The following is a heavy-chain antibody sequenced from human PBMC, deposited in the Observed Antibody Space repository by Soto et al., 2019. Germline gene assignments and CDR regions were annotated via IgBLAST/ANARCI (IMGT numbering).Heavy chain of an antibody. CDR2: INGGNGNT. D-gene: IGHD6-19*01. CDR3: ARVGYSSGWSDFDY. Sequence: ASVKVSCKASGYIFTTYAMHWVRQAPGQRLEWMGWINGGNGNTKYSQKFQGRVTLTRDTSASTAYMELSRLKSEDTAVYYCARVGYSSGWSDFDYWGQGTLVTVSS. CDR1: GYIFTTYA. V-gene: IGHV1-3*01. J-gene: IGHJ4*02.